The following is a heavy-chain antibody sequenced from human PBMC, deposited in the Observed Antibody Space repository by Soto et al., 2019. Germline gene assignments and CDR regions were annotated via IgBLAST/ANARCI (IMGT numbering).Heavy chain of an antibody. D-gene: IGHD3-22*01. CDR3: ASGSIYDSSGYYYYGMDV. CDR1: GYTFTSYG. Sequence: EASVKVSCKASGYTFTSYGISWVRQAPGQGLEWMGWISAYNGNTNYAQKLQGRVTMTTDTSTSTAYMELRSLRSDDTAVYYCASGSIYDSSGYYYYGMDVWGQGTTVTVSS. CDR2: ISAYNGNT. V-gene: IGHV1-18*01. J-gene: IGHJ6*02.